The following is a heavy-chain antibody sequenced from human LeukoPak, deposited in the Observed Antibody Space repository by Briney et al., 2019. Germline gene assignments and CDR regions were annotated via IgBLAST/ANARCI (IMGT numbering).Heavy chain of an antibody. CDR2: ISYDGTNK. V-gene: IGHV3-30*03. CDR3: ARDSYGDYYFDY. D-gene: IGHD4-17*01. CDR1: RFTFTTYS. Sequence: PGGSLRLSCAASRFTFTTYSMHWVRQAPGRGLEWVAVISYDGTNKYYGESVKGRFTIPRDNSKNTLYLQMNSLREDDTAVYYCARDSYGDYYFDYWGQGTLVTVSS. J-gene: IGHJ4*02.